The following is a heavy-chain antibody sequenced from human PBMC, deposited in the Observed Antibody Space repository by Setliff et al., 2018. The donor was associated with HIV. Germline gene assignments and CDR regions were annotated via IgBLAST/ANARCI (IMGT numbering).Heavy chain of an antibody. J-gene: IGHJ4*02. CDR1: GGSISSGSYF. CDR2: IYTSGST. D-gene: IGHD2-21*02. CDR3: ARDAPWDCYGLDY. Sequence: ASETLSLTCTVSGGSISSGSYFWTWIRQPAGKGLEWIGRIYTSGSTNYNPSLKSRVTISVDTSKNQFSLKLSSVTAADTAVYYCARDAPWDCYGLDYWGQGTLVTVSS. V-gene: IGHV4-61*02.